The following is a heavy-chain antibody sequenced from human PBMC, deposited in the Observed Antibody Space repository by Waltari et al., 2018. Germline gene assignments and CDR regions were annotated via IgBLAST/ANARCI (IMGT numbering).Heavy chain of an antibody. D-gene: IGHD6-6*01. CDR1: GYPFTGYY. J-gene: IGHJ4*02. CDR3: AREGGGYSSSYDY. Sequence: VQLVQSGAEVKKPGASVQVSCTASGYPFTGYYMHWVPQAPGQGLEWMGGSNPNRGGTNYAQKFQGRVTMTRDTSISTAYMELSRLRSDDTAVYYCAREGGGYSSSYDYWGQGTLVTVSS. V-gene: IGHV1-2*02. CDR2: SNPNRGGT.